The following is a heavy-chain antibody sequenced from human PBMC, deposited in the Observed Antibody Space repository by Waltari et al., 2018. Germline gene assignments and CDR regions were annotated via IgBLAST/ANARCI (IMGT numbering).Heavy chain of an antibody. CDR2: IYPGDSDT. D-gene: IGHD2-15*01. CDR3: ARRDIVVVVAATGAFEI. CDR1: GYSFTSYW. V-gene: IGHV5-51*01. Sequence: EVQLVQSGAEVKKPGESLKISCKGSGYSFTSYWIGWVRQMPGKGLEWMGIIYPGDSDTRYSPSFQGQVTISADKAISTAYLQWSSLKASDTAMYYCARRDIVVVVAATGAFEIWGQGTMVTVSS. J-gene: IGHJ3*02.